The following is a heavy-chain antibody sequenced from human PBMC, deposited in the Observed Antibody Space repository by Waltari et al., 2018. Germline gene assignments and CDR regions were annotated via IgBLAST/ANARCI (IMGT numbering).Heavy chain of an antibody. Sequence: QLQLQESGPGLVKPSETLSLTCTVPGGSISSSSYYWGWIRQPPGKGLGWIGSIYYSGSTYYNPSLKSRVTISVDTSKNQFSLKLSSVTAADTAVYYCARRRAYCGGDCYSHLYFDYWGQGTLVTVSS. J-gene: IGHJ4*02. V-gene: IGHV4-39*01. CDR1: GGSISSSSYY. CDR3: ARRRAYCGGDCYSHLYFDY. D-gene: IGHD2-21*02. CDR2: IYYSGST.